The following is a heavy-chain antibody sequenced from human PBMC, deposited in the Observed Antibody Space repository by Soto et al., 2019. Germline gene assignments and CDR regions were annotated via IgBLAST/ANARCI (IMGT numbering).Heavy chain of an antibody. CDR3: ARHASYDSSGYPPRGWFDP. Sequence: PGESLKISCKGSGYSFTSYWISWVRQMPAKGLEWMGRIDPSDSYTNYSPSFQGHVTISADKSISTAYLQWSSLKASDTAMYYCARHASYDSSGYPPRGWFDPWGQGTLVTVSS. V-gene: IGHV5-10-1*01. J-gene: IGHJ5*02. D-gene: IGHD3-22*01. CDR2: IDPSDSYT. CDR1: GYSFTSYW.